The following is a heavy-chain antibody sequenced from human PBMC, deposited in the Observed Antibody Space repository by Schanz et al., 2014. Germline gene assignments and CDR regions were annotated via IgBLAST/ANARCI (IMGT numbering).Heavy chain of an antibody. D-gene: IGHD3-3*01. CDR2: IGYDGSEK. CDR3: AKDERLPYYEAGSDFDY. J-gene: IGHJ4*02. V-gene: IGHV3-30*02. Sequence: VQLVESGGALVQPGGSLRLSCAASGFTFSRYAMHWVRQAPGKGLEWVANIGYDGSEKYYVDFVKGLFTISRDNLKNTVYLQMNNLRAGDTAVYYCAKDERLPYYEAGSDFDYWGQGTLVAVSS. CDR1: GFTFSRYA.